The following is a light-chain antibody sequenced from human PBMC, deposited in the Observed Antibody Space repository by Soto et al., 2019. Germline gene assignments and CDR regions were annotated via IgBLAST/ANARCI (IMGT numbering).Light chain of an antibody. Sequence: QSVLTQPASVSGSPGQSITISCSGISPDFGVSWYQHFPGKGPKLLIFEVSNRPSGVSARFSGSKSGNVAFLTISGLQTEDEGLYHCSSYSSTTTLFGGGTQLTVL. CDR2: EVS. CDR1: SPDFGV. J-gene: IGLJ2*01. CDR3: SSYSSTTTL. V-gene: IGLV2-14*01.